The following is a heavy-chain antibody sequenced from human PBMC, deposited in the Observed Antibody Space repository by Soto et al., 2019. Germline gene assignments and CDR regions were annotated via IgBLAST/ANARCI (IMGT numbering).Heavy chain of an antibody. Sequence: ASVKVSCKASGYTFTSYAMHWVRQAPGQRLEWMGWINAGNGNTKYSQKFQGRVTITRDTSASTAYMELSSLRSEDTAVYYCARDGSHPTTVHFEVYYFDYWGQGTLVTVSS. CDR1: GYTFTSYA. D-gene: IGHD4-17*01. CDR3: ARDGSHPTTVHFEVYYFDY. V-gene: IGHV1-3*01. CDR2: INAGNGNT. J-gene: IGHJ4*02.